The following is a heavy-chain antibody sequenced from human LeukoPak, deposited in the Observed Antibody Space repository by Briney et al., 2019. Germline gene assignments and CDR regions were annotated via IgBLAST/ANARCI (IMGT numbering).Heavy chain of an antibody. CDR2: IYYSGST. V-gene: IGHV4-39*07. J-gene: IGHJ5*02. CDR3: ARMAASIVVVVAAKVYWFDP. CDR1: GGSISSSSYY. D-gene: IGHD2-15*01. Sequence: SETLSLTCTVSGGSISSSSYYWGWIRQPPGKGLEWIGSIYYSGSTYYNPSLKSRVTISVDTSKNQFSLKLSSVTAADTAVYYCARMAASIVVVVAAKVYWFDPWGQGTLVTVSS.